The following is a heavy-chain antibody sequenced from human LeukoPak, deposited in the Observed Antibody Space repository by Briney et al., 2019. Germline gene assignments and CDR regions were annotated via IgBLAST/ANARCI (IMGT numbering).Heavy chain of an antibody. J-gene: IGHJ1*01. Sequence: ASVKVSCKASGYTFTSYYMHWVRQAPGQGLEWMGIINPSGGSTSYAQKFQGRVTMTRDTSTSTVYMELSSLRSEDTAAYYCARGIRGDYYDSSGYFQHWGRGTLVTVSS. V-gene: IGHV1-46*01. CDR2: INPSGGST. D-gene: IGHD3-22*01. CDR1: GYTFTSYY. CDR3: ARGIRGDYYDSSGYFQH.